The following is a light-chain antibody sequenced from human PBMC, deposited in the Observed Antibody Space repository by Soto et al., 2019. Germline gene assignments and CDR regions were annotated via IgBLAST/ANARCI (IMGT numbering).Light chain of an antibody. Sequence: QSVLTQPPSASGSPGQSVTISCTGTSSDVGLYDYVSWYQQHPGKVPKLLIYEVSNRPSGVSNRLSGSKSGNTASLTISGLQAEDEADYYCSSYTSSSTLLYVFGTGTKVTVL. CDR2: EVS. CDR1: SSDVGLYDY. J-gene: IGLJ1*01. CDR3: SSYTSSSTLLYV. V-gene: IGLV2-14*01.